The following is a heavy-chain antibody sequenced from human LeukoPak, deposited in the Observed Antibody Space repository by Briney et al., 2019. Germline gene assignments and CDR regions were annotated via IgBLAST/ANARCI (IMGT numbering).Heavy chain of an antibody. D-gene: IGHD1-14*01. Sequence: GGSLRLSCAASGFTFSSYVMHWVRQPPGKGLEWVAVISYDGSNEHYVDSVKGRFTISRDNSKNTLYVQMNSLRAEDTAVYYCARSGDTNRNWFDPWGQGTLVTVSS. J-gene: IGHJ5*02. V-gene: IGHV3-30-3*01. CDR1: GFTFSSYV. CDR3: ARSGDTNRNWFDP. CDR2: ISYDGSNE.